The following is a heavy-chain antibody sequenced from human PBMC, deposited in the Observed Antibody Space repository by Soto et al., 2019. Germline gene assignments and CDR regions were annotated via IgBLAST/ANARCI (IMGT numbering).Heavy chain of an antibody. V-gene: IGHV1-2*04. Sequence: RASVKVSCKASGYTFTGYYMHWVRQAPGQGLEWMGWINPNSGGTNYAQKFQGWVTMTRDTSISTAYMELSRLRSDDTAVYYCARAPIGGYDILTAPYYYYGMDVWGQGTTVTVSS. D-gene: IGHD3-9*01. CDR2: INPNSGGT. J-gene: IGHJ6*02. CDR3: ARAPIGGYDILTAPYYYYGMDV. CDR1: GYTFTGYY.